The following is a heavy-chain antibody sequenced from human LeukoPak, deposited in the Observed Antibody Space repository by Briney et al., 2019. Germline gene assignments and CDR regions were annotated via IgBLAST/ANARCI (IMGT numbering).Heavy chain of an antibody. J-gene: IGHJ6*03. D-gene: IGHD4-17*01. V-gene: IGHV4-4*09. CDR2: ISTSGNT. CDR3: ARVDRRASTVTTNFYYYYMDV. CDR1: GGSISSYY. Sequence: SETLSLTCSVSGGSISSYYWGWIRQSPGRGLEWIGYISTSGNTNYNPSLRSRVTISVHTSKNQFSLKLTPVTAADTAVYYCARVDRRASTVTTNFYYYYMDVWGKGTTVTVSS.